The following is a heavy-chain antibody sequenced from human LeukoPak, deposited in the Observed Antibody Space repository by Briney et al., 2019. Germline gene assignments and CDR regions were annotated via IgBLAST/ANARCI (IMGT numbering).Heavy chain of an antibody. J-gene: IGHJ4*02. CDR2: ISSSSSTI. D-gene: IGHD2-15*01. CDR3: ARSRCSGGSCYPYYFDY. Sequence: GGSLRLSCAASGFTFSSYSMNWVRQAPGKGLEWVSYISSSSSTIYYADSVKGRFTISRDNAKNSLYLQMNSLRAEDTAVYYCARSRCSGGSCYPYYFDYWGQGILVTVSS. CDR1: GFTFSSYS. V-gene: IGHV3-48*04.